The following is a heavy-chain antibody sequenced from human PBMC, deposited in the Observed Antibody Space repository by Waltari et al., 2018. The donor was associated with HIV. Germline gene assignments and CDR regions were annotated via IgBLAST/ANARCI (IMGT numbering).Heavy chain of an antibody. J-gene: IGHJ4*02. CDR1: GYTFTGSY. Sequence: QVQLVQSGAEVKKPGASVKVSCKASGYTFTGSYMSWVRQAPGQRLEWRARINPNMGGTNYAQKCQGRVTMNRDTTIRTAYMELSRLRSDDTAVYYCARRDCSGGTCDPSMEYWGQGTLVTVSS. D-gene: IGHD2-15*01. CDR3: ARRDCSGGTCDPSMEY. V-gene: IGHV1-2*06. CDR2: INPNMGGT.